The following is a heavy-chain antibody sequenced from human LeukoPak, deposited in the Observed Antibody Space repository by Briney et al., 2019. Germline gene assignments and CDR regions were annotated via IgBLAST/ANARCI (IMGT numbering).Heavy chain of an antibody. J-gene: IGHJ4*02. CDR2: MNPNSGNT. V-gene: IGHV1-8*01. CDR1: GYTFTSYD. CDR3: ARVDYDFWSASGTFDY. Sequence: ASVKVSCKASGYTFTSYDINWVRQATGQGLEWMGWMNPNSGNTGYAQKFQGRVTITRNTSISTAYMELSSLRSEDTAVYYCARVDYDFWSASGTFDYWGQGTLVTVSS. D-gene: IGHD3-3*01.